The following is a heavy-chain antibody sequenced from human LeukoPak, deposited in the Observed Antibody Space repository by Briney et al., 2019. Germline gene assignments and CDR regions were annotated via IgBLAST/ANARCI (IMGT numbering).Heavy chain of an antibody. CDR2: IFYSGSA. D-gene: IGHD3-3*01. CDR3: ARTNRAIFGVVTATHMDV. Sequence: SETLSLTCIVSGDSISSTSYYWAWIRQPPGKGLEWIGMIFYSGSAYYTPSLRGRVTISVDTSKNQFSLKLSSVTAADTAVYYCARTNRAIFGVVTATHMDVWGKGTTVTVSS. V-gene: IGHV4-39*07. J-gene: IGHJ6*03. CDR1: GDSISSTSYY.